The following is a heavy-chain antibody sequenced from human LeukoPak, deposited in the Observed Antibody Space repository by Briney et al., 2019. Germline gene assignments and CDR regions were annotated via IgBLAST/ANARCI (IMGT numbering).Heavy chain of an antibody. V-gene: IGHV5-51*01. D-gene: IGHD1-1*01. CDR2: IYPGDSDT. Sequence: ASVKISCKGSGYSFTSYWIGWVRQMPGKGLEWMGIIYPGDSDTRYSPSFQGQVTISADKSISTAYLQWSSLKASDTAMYYCARRYNWNDHDYFDYWGQGTLVTVSS. CDR3: ARRYNWNDHDYFDY. J-gene: IGHJ4*02. CDR1: GYSFTSYW.